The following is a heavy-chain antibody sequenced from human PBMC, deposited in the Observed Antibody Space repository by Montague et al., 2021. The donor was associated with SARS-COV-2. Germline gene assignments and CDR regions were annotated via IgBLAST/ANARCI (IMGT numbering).Heavy chain of an antibody. V-gene: IGHV4-39*01. Sequence: SETLSLTCTVSGGSISSSSYYWGWIRQPPGKGLEWIGSIFYSGSTYYNPSLKSRVTISVDTSKNQFSLKLSSVTAADTAVYYCARPPLLWLGTAKGNWFDTWGQGTMVTVSS. CDR1: GGSISSSSYY. CDR2: IFYSGST. J-gene: IGHJ5*02. D-gene: IGHD3-10*01. CDR3: ARPPLLWLGTAKGNWFDT.